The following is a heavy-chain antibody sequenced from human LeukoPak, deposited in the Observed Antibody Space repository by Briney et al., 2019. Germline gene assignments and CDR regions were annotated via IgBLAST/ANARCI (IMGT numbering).Heavy chain of an antibody. CDR1: GYTLTNYY. V-gene: IGHV1-46*01. CDR3: ARLTRSGTAFDI. J-gene: IGHJ3*02. Sequence: RASVNVSCKASGYTLTNYYIHWVRQAPGQGLEWMGISNPNGGSTSYAQQFQGRVTMTRDTSTSTVYMELTSLRSEDTALYYCARLTRSGTAFDIWGQGTMVTVSS. D-gene: IGHD3-3*01. CDR2: SNPNGGST.